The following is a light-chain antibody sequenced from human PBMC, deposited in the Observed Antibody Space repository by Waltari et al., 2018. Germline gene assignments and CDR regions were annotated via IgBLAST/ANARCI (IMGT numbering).Light chain of an antibody. V-gene: IGKV3-20*01. CDR2: PAS. Sequence: EIVLTQSPGTLSLSPAERATPSCRASQSLSNNSLAWYQQKPGQAPRLLIYPASSRTTGIPDRFGGSGSGTDFTLSISRVEPEDFAVYYCQQYGTSSLSFGGGTKVEIK. J-gene: IGKJ4*01. CDR1: QSLSNNS. CDR3: QQYGTSSLS.